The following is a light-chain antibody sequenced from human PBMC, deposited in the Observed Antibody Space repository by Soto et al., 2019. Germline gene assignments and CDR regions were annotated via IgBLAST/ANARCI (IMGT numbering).Light chain of an antibody. Sequence: ESALTQSPGPLSLSPGERATLSCRASQSVSSNYLAWYRQTPGQAPRLLISGASSRATGIPDSFSGSGSGTGFTLTISRLEPEDFAVYYCQLYDTSSLFSFGPGTKVEVK. V-gene: IGKV3-20*01. CDR2: GAS. CDR3: QLYDTSSLFS. J-gene: IGKJ4*01. CDR1: QSVSSNY.